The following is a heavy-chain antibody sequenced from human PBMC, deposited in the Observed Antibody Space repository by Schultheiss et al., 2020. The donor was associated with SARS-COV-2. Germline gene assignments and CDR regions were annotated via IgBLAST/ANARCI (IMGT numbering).Heavy chain of an antibody. CDR2: INPNSGGT. V-gene: IGHV1-2*04. CDR3: ARDFDVTMVQGPYSGGDYYYYGMDV. Sequence: ASVKVSCKASGYTFTSYGISWVRQAPGQGLEWMGWINPNSGGTNYAQKFQGWVTMTRDTSISTAYMELSRLRSDDTAVYYCARDFDVTMVQGPYSGGDYYYYGMDVWGQGTTVTVSS. D-gene: IGHD3-10*01. CDR1: GYTFTSYG. J-gene: IGHJ6*02.